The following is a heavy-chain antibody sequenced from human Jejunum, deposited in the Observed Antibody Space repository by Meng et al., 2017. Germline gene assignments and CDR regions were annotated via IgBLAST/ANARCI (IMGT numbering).Heavy chain of an antibody. V-gene: IGHV2-5*01. J-gene: IGHJ4*02. D-gene: IGHD4-17*01. Sequence: SGPTLAKPPQTLTLTCTVSGFSVSTSGVVVGWVRQPPGKALEWHAFLYWNDDKRYSPSLKSRLTITKDTSKNQVVLTMTNMDPVDTATYYCPPGTTVTHVDYWGQGTLVTVSS. CDR1: GFSVSTSGVV. CDR2: LYWNDDK. CDR3: PPGTTVTHVDY.